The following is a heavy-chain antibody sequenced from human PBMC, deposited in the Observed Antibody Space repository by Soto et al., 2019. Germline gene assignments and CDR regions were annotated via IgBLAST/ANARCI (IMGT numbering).Heavy chain of an antibody. Sequence: ASVKVSCKASGYTFTSYDINWVRQATGQGLEWKGWMNPNSGNTGYAQKFQGRVTMTRNNSISTAYMELSSLRSEDTAVYYCARVAVAGTFALYYYYGMDVWGQGTTVTVSS. CDR2: MNPNSGNT. V-gene: IGHV1-8*01. D-gene: IGHD6-19*01. CDR1: GYTFTSYD. CDR3: ARVAVAGTFALYYYYGMDV. J-gene: IGHJ6*02.